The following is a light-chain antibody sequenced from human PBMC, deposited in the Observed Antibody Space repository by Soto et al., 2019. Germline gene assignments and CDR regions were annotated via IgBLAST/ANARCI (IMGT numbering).Light chain of an antibody. CDR1: ETVGSY. CDR3: QQHNGWPLT. Sequence: EIVMTQSPATLSVSPGEKATLSCRASETVGSYLAWYQQKPGQAPRLLLYSVSMRATGIPARFSGSGSGTDFTLTISSLQSEDLAVYYCQQHNGWPLTFGGGTKVDIK. CDR2: SVS. V-gene: IGKV3-15*01. J-gene: IGKJ4*01.